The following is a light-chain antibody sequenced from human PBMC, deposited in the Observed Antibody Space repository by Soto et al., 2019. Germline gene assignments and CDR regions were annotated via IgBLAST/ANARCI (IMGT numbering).Light chain of an antibody. Sequence: QAVVTQGPSLTVSPGGTVTLTCGSTTGAVTTGHYPYWFQQKPGQAPRTLIYDTNNKHSWTPARFSGSLLGGKAALTLSGAQPEDEADYYCLLSYRGVGVFGGGTKVTVL. CDR3: LLSYRGVGV. CDR1: TGAVTTGHY. CDR2: DTN. J-gene: IGLJ2*01. V-gene: IGLV7-46*01.